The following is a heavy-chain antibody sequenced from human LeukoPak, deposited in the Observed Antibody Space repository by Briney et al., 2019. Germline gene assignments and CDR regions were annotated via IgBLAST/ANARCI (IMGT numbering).Heavy chain of an antibody. CDR3: ASGVNYFDY. J-gene: IGHJ4*02. V-gene: IGHV3-74*01. CDR1: GFIFSSYW. D-gene: IGHD3-3*01. Sequence: GGSLRLSCAAAGFIFSSYWMHWVRQAPGKGLVWVSRINSDGSSTSYADSVKGRFTMSRDNAKKALYLQMNSLGAEDTAVYYCASGVNYFDYWGQGTLVSVSS. CDR2: INSDGSST.